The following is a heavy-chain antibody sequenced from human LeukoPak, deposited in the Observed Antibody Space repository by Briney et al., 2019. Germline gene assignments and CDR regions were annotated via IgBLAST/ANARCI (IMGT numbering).Heavy chain of an antibody. Sequence: HSRGSLRLSCAASGFTFSNYWVHWVRQAPGKGLVWVSRINRDGSTTKYADSVKGRFTVSRDNAKNTLNLQMNSLRAEDTAVYYCARDKKSGESSEIDYWGQGTLVTVSS. D-gene: IGHD3-10*01. CDR2: INRDGSTT. V-gene: IGHV3-74*03. J-gene: IGHJ4*02. CDR3: ARDKKSGESSEIDY. CDR1: GFTFSNYW.